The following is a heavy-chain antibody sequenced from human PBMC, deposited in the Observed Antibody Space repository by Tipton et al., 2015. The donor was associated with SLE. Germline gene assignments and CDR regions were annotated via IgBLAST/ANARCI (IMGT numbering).Heavy chain of an antibody. Sequence: QSGPEVKKPGSSVKVSCKASGGTFSSYAISWVRQAPGQGLEWMGGIIPLFPRPFYAQKFQGRLTITTHESASTAYMELRSLRSDDTAVYYCALRWHDTWTTVYWGQGTLVAVSS. CDR1: GGTFSSYA. CDR3: ALRWHDTWTTVY. D-gene: IGHD5-12*01. V-gene: IGHV1-69*05. CDR2: IIPLFPRP. J-gene: IGHJ4*02.